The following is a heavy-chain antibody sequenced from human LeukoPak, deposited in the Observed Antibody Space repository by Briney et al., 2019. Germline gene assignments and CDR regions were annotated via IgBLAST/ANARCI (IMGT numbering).Heavy chain of an antibody. Sequence: PGGSLRLSCVASGFTFSSYAMNWVRQAPGKGLEWVSLISGGSDLIYYADSVKGRFTISRENARNSLFLQMNSLRAEDTAMYYCARDRDSYGMGVWGQGTTVTVSS. J-gene: IGHJ6*02. V-gene: IGHV3-23*01. CDR3: ARDRDSYGMGV. D-gene: IGHD3-10*01. CDR2: ISGGSDLI. CDR1: GFTFSSYA.